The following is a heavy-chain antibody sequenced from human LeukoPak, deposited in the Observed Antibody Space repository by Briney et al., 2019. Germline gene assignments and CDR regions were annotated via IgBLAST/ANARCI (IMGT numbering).Heavy chain of an antibody. V-gene: IGHV1-18*01. Sequence: ASVKVSCKASGYTFTSYGISWVRQAPGQGLEWMGWISTYNGNTNYAQKLQGRVIMTTDTSTSTAYMELGSLRSDDTAVYYCARDPVYPNAFDIWGQGTMVTVSS. J-gene: IGHJ3*02. CDR3: ARDPVYPNAFDI. D-gene: IGHD1-14*01. CDR1: GYTFTSYG. CDR2: ISTYNGNT.